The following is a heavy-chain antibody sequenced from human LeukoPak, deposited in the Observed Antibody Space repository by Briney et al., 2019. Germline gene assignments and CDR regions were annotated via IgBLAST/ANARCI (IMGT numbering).Heavy chain of an antibody. CDR1: GGSVSDYY. CDR2: IYHTGST. D-gene: IGHD6-13*01. Sequence: PSETLSLTCTISGGSVSDYYWSWIRQSPGKGLEWIGYIYHTGSTSYSPSLKSRVTISVETSKNEFSLKLRSVTAADTAVYYCARVTGYRIEDYFDYWGQGTLVTVSS. V-gene: IGHV4-59*02. CDR3: ARVTGYRIEDYFDY. J-gene: IGHJ4*02.